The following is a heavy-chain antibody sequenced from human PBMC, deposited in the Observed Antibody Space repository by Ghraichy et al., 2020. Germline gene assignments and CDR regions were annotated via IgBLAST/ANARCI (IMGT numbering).Heavy chain of an antibody. Sequence: GGSLRLSCAASGFTFSGYAMSWVRQAPGKGLEWVSTITWNSASTRYADPVKGRSTISRDNYKNAVYLQVTSLREDDTAVYFCAKTGDSGWFYDYWGRGTLVTVSS. J-gene: IGHJ4*02. D-gene: IGHD6-19*01. CDR3: AKTGDSGWFYDY. V-gene: IGHV3-23*01. CDR1: GFTFSGYA. CDR2: ITWNSAST.